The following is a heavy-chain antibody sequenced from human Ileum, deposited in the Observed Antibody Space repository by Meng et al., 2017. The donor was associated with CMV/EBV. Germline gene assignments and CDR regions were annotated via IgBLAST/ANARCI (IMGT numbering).Heavy chain of an antibody. V-gene: IGHV4-30-4*01. CDR2: ISRSGTT. CDR1: GGSLNSDKHY. J-gene: IGHJ4*02. D-gene: IGHD1-1*01. Sequence: QGQLPASAPRLVRPFQPLSLACTVSGGSLNSDKHYWTWIRQPPGGGLEWLGYISRSGTTYYNLSLKSRLTISLDATQTQFSLRLTSVTAADTAVYFCARDLTNNWFYYWGQGTLITVSS. CDR3: ARDLTNNWFYY.